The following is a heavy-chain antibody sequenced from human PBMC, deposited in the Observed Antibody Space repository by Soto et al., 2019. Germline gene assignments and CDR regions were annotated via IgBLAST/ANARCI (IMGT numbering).Heavy chain of an antibody. J-gene: IGHJ3*02. Sequence: EVQLVESGGGVVQPGRSLRLSCTASGFTVDDYAMNGVRQAPGKGLEWVSSISWNRGNIVYADSVRGRFTISRDNAKPALHLQMNSLRAEDTALYYCTKGASTSCFSAFDIWGQGTMVTVSS. CDR1: GFTVDDYA. CDR2: ISWNRGNI. V-gene: IGHV3-9*01. CDR3: TKGASTSCFSAFDI. D-gene: IGHD2-2*01.